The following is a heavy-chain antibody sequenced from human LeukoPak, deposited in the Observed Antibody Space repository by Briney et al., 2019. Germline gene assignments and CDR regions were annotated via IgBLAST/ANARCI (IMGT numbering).Heavy chain of an antibody. CDR2: INHSGST. J-gene: IGHJ4*02. CDR3: ARGDDSSGLYYFDY. D-gene: IGHD3-22*01. Sequence: SETLSLACAVYGGSFSGYYWSWIRQPPGKGLEWIGEINHSGSTNYNPSLKSRVTISVDTSKNQFSLKLSSVTAADTAVYYCARGDDSSGLYYFDYWGQGTLVTVSS. CDR1: GGSFSGYY. V-gene: IGHV4-34*01.